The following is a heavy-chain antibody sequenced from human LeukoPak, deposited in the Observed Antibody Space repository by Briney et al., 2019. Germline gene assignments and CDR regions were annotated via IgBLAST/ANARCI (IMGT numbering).Heavy chain of an antibody. J-gene: IGHJ6*03. Sequence: SETLSLTCTVSGGSISSSSYYWGWIRQPPGKGLEWIGYIHHSGSTNHNPSLTSRVTISVDTSKNQISLRLRSVTAADTAVYYCARDGIIMVRGVPFYQYYMDVWGKGTTVAVSS. V-gene: IGHV4-61*01. D-gene: IGHD3-10*01. CDR2: IHHSGST. CDR3: ARDGIIMVRGVPFYQYYMDV. CDR1: GGSISSSSYY.